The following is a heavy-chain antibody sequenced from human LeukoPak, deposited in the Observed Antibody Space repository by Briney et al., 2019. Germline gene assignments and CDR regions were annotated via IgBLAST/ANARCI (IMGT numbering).Heavy chain of an antibody. CDR1: GFSFINTW. Sequence: GESLRLSCAASGFSFINTWMSWVRQAPGKGLEWVSAISGSGGSTYYADSVKGRFTISRDNSKNTLYLQMNSLRAEDTAVYYCAKGSSSWYLEYFQHWGQGTLVTVSS. J-gene: IGHJ1*01. D-gene: IGHD6-13*01. CDR2: ISGSGGST. CDR3: AKGSSSWYLEYFQH. V-gene: IGHV3-23*01.